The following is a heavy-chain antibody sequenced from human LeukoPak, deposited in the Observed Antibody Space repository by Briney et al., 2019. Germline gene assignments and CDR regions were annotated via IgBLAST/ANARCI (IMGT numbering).Heavy chain of an antibody. CDR2: ISSSSAST. CDR3: TRSGSDIVVVPAASDY. Sequence: KPGGSLRLSCAASGFTLSDYYMSWIRQTPGKGLEWVSDISSSSASTNYADSVKGRFTISRDNAKNSLQLQMNSLRAEDTAVYYCTRSGSDIVVVPAASDYWGQGTLVTVSS. CDR1: GFTLSDYY. V-gene: IGHV3-11*03. J-gene: IGHJ4*02. D-gene: IGHD2-2*01.